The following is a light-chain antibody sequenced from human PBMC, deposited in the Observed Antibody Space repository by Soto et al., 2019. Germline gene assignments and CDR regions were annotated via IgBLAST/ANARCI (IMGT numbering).Light chain of an antibody. CDR3: QFSQDDFWV. CDR1: GGSIASGL. V-gene: IGLV6-57*04. J-gene: IGLJ3*02. Sequence: NFMLTQPHSVSESPGRTVTISCTRSGGSIASGLVQWYQVRPGSGPTTVISEDNQRPSGVPDRFSGSIDSSSNSASLTISELKPEEGANYFCQFSQDDFWVFGGGTKLPVL. CDR2: EDN.